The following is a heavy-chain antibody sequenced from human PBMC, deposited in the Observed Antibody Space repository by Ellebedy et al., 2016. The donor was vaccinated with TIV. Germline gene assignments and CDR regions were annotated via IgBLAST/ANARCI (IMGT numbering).Heavy chain of an antibody. V-gene: IGHV3-33*08. CDR1: GFTFSSYG. Sequence: PGGSLRLSCAASGFTFSSYGMHWVRQAPGKWLEWVAVVWYDGSNKYYADSVKGRFTISRDNFKNNMFLQMTSLRAEGTAVYYCARGEVIPSGGVPQFDTWGQGTLVTVSS. CDR3: ARGEVIPSGGVPQFDT. J-gene: IGHJ5*02. D-gene: IGHD2/OR15-2a*01. CDR2: VWYDGSNK.